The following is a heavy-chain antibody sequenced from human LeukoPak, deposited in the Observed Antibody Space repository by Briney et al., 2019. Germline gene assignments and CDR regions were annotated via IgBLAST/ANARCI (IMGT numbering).Heavy chain of an antibody. CDR2: ISSSSSYI. CDR1: GFTFSSYS. J-gene: IGHJ6*02. D-gene: IGHD6-13*01. CDR3: ARAFIAAAGTSRVTRGRVYGMDV. Sequence: GRSLRLSCAASGFTFSSYSMNWVRQAPGKGLEWVSSISSSSSYIYYADSVKGRFTISRDNAKNSLYLQMNSLRAEDTAVYYCARAFIAAAGTSRVTRGRVYGMDVWGQGTTVTVSS. V-gene: IGHV3-21*01.